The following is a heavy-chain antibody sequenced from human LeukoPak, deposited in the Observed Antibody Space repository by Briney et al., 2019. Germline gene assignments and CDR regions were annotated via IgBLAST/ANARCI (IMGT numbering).Heavy chain of an antibody. Sequence: ASVKVSCKASGYTFTSYYMHWVRQAPGQGLEWMGIINPSGGSTSYAQKFQGRVTMTRDTSTSTVYMELSSLRSEDTAVYYCARENGRPSLRPAAEGWFDPWGQGTLVTVSS. J-gene: IGHJ5*02. CDR3: ARENGRPSLRPAAEGWFDP. CDR1: GYTFTSYY. V-gene: IGHV1-46*01. CDR2: INPSGGST. D-gene: IGHD1-1*01.